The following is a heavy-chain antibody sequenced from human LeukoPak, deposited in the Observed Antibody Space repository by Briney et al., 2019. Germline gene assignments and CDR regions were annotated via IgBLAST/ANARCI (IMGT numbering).Heavy chain of an antibody. CDR2: SYYSGST. Sequence: AGTLSLTCTVSGGSISSSSYYWGWIRQPPGKGLEWIGSSYYSGSTYYNPSLKSRVTISVDTSKNQFSLKLSSVTAADTAVYYCTFGGIAAAGTYPYVYYGMDVWGQGTTVTVSS. V-gene: IGHV4-39*01. J-gene: IGHJ6*02. CDR3: TFGGIAAAGTYPYVYYGMDV. CDR1: GGSISSSSYY. D-gene: IGHD6-13*01.